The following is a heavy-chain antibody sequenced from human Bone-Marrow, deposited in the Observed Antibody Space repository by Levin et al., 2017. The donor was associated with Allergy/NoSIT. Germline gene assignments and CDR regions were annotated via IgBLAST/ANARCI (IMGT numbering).Heavy chain of an antibody. Sequence: SQTLSLTCAVSGDSITSSDRFWAWIRQAPGKGLEWIGYIYYTGTTYYNPSLRSRVTLPVDAPKNQFPLNLTSVTAAAPATYSCASNSFLQYLPHHYYALDVWGQGTTVSVSS. J-gene: IGHJ6*02. CDR2: IYYTGTT. CDR1: GDSITSSDRF. V-gene: IGHV4-39*01. D-gene: IGHD3-3*02. CDR3: ASNSFLQYLPHHYYALDV.